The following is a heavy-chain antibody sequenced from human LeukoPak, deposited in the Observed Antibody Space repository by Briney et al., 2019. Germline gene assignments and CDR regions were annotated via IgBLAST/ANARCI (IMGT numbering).Heavy chain of an antibody. CDR2: IYTSGST. J-gene: IGHJ6*03. V-gene: IGHV4-61*02. CDR3: ARASSRYCSSTSCYDYYYYYYMDV. D-gene: IGHD2-2*01. Sequence: PSETLSLTCTVSGGSISSGSYHWSWIRQPAGKGLEWIGRIYTSGSTNYNPSLKSRVTISVDTSKNQFSLKLSSVTAADTAVYYCARASSRYCSSTSCYDYYYYYYMDVWGKGTTVTVSS. CDR1: GGSISSGSYH.